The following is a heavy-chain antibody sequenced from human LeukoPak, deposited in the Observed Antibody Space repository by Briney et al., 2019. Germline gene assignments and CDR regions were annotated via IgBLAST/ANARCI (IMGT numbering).Heavy chain of an antibody. CDR1: GFTFSSYA. J-gene: IGHJ5*02. CDR3: AKDTIFGVGNPFDP. Sequence: PGGSLRLSCAASGFTFSSYAMSWVRQAPGKRLEWVSAISGSGGSTYYADSVKGRFTISRDNSKNTLYLQMNSLRAEDTAVYYCAKDTIFGVGNPFDPWGQGTLVTVSS. CDR2: ISGSGGST. D-gene: IGHD3-3*01. V-gene: IGHV3-23*01.